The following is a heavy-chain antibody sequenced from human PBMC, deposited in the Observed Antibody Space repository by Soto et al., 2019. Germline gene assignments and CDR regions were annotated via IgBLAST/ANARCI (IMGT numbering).Heavy chain of an antibody. D-gene: IGHD1-26*01. CDR2: FDPEDGET. Sequence: ASVKVSCKVSGCTLTELSMHWVRQAPGKGLEWMGGFDPEDGETIYAQKFQGRVTMTEDTSTDTAYMELSSLRSEDTAVYYCATGHSGSYGLFDYWGQGTLVTVSS. J-gene: IGHJ4*02. V-gene: IGHV1-24*01. CDR1: GCTLTELS. CDR3: ATGHSGSYGLFDY.